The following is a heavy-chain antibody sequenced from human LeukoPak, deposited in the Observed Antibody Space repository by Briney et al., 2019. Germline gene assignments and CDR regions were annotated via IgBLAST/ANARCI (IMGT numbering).Heavy chain of an antibody. Sequence: SDTLSLTRTVSGDSISSYHWSWIRQPPGKALEWIGYIYYSGITNYNPSLKSRVTISVDTSKNQVSLKLSSVTASDTAVYYCASLGGTYDFWGQGTLVTVSS. CDR2: IYYSGIT. D-gene: IGHD3-16*01. CDR3: ASLGGTYDF. CDR1: GDSISSYH. V-gene: IGHV4-59*08. J-gene: IGHJ4*02.